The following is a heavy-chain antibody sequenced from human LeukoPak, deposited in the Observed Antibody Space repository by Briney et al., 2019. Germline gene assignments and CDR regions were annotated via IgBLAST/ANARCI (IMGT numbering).Heavy chain of an antibody. CDR2: ISSSSSYI. Sequence: GGSLRLSCAASGFTFSSYSMNWVRQAPGKGLEWVSSISSSSSYIYYADSVKGRFTISRDNAKNTLYLQMNSLRAEDTAVYYCVRDWGYDSSGYWQKYFDTWGQGTLVTVSS. J-gene: IGHJ4*02. V-gene: IGHV3-21*01. D-gene: IGHD3-22*01. CDR3: VRDWGYDSSGYWQKYFDT. CDR1: GFTFSSYS.